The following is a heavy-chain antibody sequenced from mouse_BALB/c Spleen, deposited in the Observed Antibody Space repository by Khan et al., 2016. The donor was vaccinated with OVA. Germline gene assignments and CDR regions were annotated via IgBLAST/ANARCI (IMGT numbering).Heavy chain of an antibody. Sequence: QVQLKQSGPGLVAPSQTLSITCTVFGFSLSNYGVHWVRQPPGKGLEWLGVIWPGGRTNQNSAIMSSMSISKDDSKSQVFLKMHSLLTDDTAMYYCGGAFYTGAWFAYWGQGTLVTVSA. CDR3: GGAFYTGAWFAY. J-gene: IGHJ3*01. CDR1: GFSLSNYG. V-gene: IGHV2-9*02. CDR2: IWPGGRT. D-gene: IGHD1-1*01.